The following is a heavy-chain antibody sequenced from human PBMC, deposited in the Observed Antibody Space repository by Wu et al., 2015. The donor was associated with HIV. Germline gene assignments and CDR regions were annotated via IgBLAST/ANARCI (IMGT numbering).Heavy chain of an antibody. V-gene: IGHV1-69*13. J-gene: IGHJ3*02. Sequence: QLVQSGAEVKKPGSSVKVSCKASGGTFSSYAISWVRHAPGQGLEWMGRIIPIFATANYPQKFQGRVTITADESTNTAYMELSSLRSEDTAVYYCARGIVAAAADAFDIWGPRGHWSSSLQ. CDR3: ARGIVAAAADAFDI. CDR2: IIPIFATA. D-gene: IGHD1-26*01. CDR1: GGTFSSYA.